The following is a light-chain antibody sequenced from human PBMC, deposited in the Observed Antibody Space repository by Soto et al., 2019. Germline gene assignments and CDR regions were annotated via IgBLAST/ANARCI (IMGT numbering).Light chain of an antibody. CDR3: QQYGNSPRT. CDR2: GAS. Sequence: EIGLTQSPGTLSLSQGERATLSCRASQSVSSSYLAWYQQKPGQAPRLLIYGASSRATGIPDRFSGSGSGTDFTLTISRLEPEDFAVYYCQQYGNSPRTFGQGTKVDIK. J-gene: IGKJ1*01. V-gene: IGKV3-20*01. CDR1: QSVSSSY.